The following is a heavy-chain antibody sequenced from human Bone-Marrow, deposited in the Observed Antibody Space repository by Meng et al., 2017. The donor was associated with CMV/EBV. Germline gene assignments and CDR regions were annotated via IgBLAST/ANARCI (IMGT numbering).Heavy chain of an antibody. J-gene: IGHJ3*02. CDR2: INHSGST. CDR3: ASAPPDAFDI. CDR1: GGSFSGYY. V-gene: IGHV4-34*01. Sequence: SETLSLTCAVYGGSFSGYYWSWIRQPPGKGLEWIGEINHSGSTNYNPSLKSRVTISVDTSKNQFSLKLSSVTAADTAVYYCASAPPDAFDIWGQGKMVTV.